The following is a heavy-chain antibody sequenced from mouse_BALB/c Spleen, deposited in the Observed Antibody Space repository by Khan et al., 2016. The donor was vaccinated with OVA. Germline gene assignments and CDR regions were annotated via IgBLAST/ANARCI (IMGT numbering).Heavy chain of an antibody. Sequence: QVQLKQSGAELARPGASVKMSCKASGYTFTSYTIHWIKQRPGQGLEWIGYINPSNGYTNYNQKFKDKAPLTTDKSSTTAYLPLSSLTSDDSAVYNGVRDGAYHRNDGWFAYWGQGTLVTVSA. CDR3: VRDGAYHRNDGWFAY. CDR2: INPSNGYT. CDR1: GYTFTSYT. J-gene: IGHJ3*01. V-gene: IGHV1-4*01. D-gene: IGHD2-14*01.